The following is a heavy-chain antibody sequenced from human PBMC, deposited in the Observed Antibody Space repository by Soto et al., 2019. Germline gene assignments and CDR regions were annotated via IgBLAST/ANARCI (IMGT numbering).Heavy chain of an antibody. J-gene: IGHJ4*02. CDR3: VRSSIEPRIFMYPFDY. CDR2: INPSGGST. D-gene: IGHD6-6*01. CDR1: GYTFTSYY. V-gene: IGHV1-46*01. Sequence: ASVKVSCKASGYTFTSYYMHWVRQAPGQGLEWMGIINPSGGSTSYAQKFQGRVTMTRDTSNNQFSLRLNSVTAADTAVYFCVRSSIEPRIFMYPFDYWGLGTLVTAPQ.